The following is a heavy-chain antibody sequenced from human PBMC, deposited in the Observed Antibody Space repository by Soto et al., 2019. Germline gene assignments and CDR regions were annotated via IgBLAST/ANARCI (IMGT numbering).Heavy chain of an antibody. V-gene: IGHV3-23*01. CDR3: VKLRLELLYLDS. CDR2: ISGSGDST. D-gene: IGHD1-7*01. Sequence: EVQLSESGGGLVQPGGSLRLSCAASGFTFNRYGMSGVRQAPGKWLEWVSAISGSGDSTYYADSVMGRLTISRDSSNNTLSLQMNNLRADDTALYFCVKLRLELLYLDSWGLGALVIVAA. J-gene: IGHJ4*02. CDR1: GFTFNRYG.